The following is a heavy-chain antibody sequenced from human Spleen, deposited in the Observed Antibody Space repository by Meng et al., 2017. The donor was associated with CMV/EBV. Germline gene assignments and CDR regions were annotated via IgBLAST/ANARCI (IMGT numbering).Heavy chain of an antibody. D-gene: IGHD1-14*01. J-gene: IGHJ4*02. CDR2: INPNSGGA. CDR1: GYTFTGYY. V-gene: IGHV1-2*02. CDR3: ARGNIPTD. Sequence: QAQLVQSGAEVKKPGASVKVPCKASGYTFTGYYMHWVRQAPGQGLEWMGWINPNSGGANHAQKFQGRVTMTRDTSISTAYMELSSLKSDDTAVYYCARGNIPTDWGQGTLVTVSS.